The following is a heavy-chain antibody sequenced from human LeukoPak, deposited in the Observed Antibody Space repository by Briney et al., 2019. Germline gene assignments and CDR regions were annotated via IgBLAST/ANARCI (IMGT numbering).Heavy chain of an antibody. CDR3: TAMIRGVISEFDY. D-gene: IGHD3-10*01. CDR2: INHSGST. Sequence: SETLSLTCAVYGGSFSGYYWSWIRQPPGKGLEWIGEINHSGSTNYNPSLKSRVTISVDKSKNQFSLKLSSVTAADTAVYYCTAMIRGVISEFDYWGQGTLVTVSS. V-gene: IGHV4-34*03. J-gene: IGHJ4*02. CDR1: GGSFSGYY.